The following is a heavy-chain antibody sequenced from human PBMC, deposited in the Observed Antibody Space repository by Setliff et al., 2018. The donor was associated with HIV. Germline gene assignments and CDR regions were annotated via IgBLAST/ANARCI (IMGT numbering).Heavy chain of an antibody. D-gene: IGHD3-10*01. V-gene: IGHV2-5*01. CDR1: GFSLSTSGVG. CDR2: IFWSDDK. J-gene: IGHJ4*02. Sequence: GSGPTLVKPTQTLTLTCTFSGFSLSTSGVGVGWIRQPPGKALEWLALIFWSDDKRYSPSLKSRLTITKDTSKNQVVLTMTNMDPVDTATYYCAHRPVLRGVIAFAYWGQGTLVTVSS. CDR3: AHRPVLRGVIAFAY.